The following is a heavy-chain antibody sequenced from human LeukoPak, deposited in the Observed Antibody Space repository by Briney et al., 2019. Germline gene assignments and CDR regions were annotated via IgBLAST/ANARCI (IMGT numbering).Heavy chain of an antibody. Sequence: GGSLRLSCAASGFTFSSYNMNWVRQAPGKGLEWVSYISDSSGSMYYTDSVKGRFTISRDNAKNSLYLQMNSLRDEDTAVYYCASRPNHGGKPLVFDDWGQGTLVTVSS. CDR1: GFTFSSYN. D-gene: IGHD4-23*01. CDR3: ASRPNHGGKPLVFDD. V-gene: IGHV3-48*02. J-gene: IGHJ4*02. CDR2: ISDSSGSM.